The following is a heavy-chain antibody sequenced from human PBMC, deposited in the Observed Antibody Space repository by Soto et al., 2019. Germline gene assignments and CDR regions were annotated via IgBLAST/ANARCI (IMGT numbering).Heavy chain of an antibody. CDR3: ARERSRYDRSGYYRPDY. J-gene: IGHJ4*02. CDR1: GDTFSTYS. CDR2: IIPILGTP. D-gene: IGHD3-22*01. Sequence: SVKVSCKVSGDTFSTYSISWVRQAPGQGLEWLGGIIPILGTPSYAQSFQGRVTITADKSTSTAYMELSSLRSEDTAVYYCARERSRYDRSGYYRPDYWGQGTLVTVSS. V-gene: IGHV1-69*08.